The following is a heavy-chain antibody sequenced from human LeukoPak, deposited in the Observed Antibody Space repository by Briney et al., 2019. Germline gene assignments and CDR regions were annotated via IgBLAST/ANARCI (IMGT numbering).Heavy chain of an antibody. D-gene: IGHD5-18*01. CDR1: GYTFTSYD. CDR3: ARGDTAMDWFHP. CDR2: MNPNSGNT. Sequence: ASVKVSCKASGYTFTSYDINWVRQATGQGLEWMGWMNPNSGNTGYAQKFQGRVTMTRNTSISTAYMELSSLRSEDTAVYYCARGDTAMDWFHPWRQGPLVTVSS. V-gene: IGHV1-8*01. J-gene: IGHJ5*02.